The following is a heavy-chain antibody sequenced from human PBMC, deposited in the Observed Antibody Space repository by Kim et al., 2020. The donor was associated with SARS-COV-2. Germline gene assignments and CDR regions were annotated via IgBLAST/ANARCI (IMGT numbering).Heavy chain of an antibody. J-gene: IGHJ4*02. Sequence: SETLSLTCTVSGGSISSRSCSWSWLRQPPGPGLAWIGSFYYSGSTYSTPSLKSTVTISVDTSKYQFSLKLGSATAADADVYYCARVKVVNRIAYWGKGP. CDR3: ARVKVVNRIAY. V-gene: IGHV4-39*01. CDR2: FYYSGST. CDR1: GGSISSRSCS. D-gene: IGHD2-15*01.